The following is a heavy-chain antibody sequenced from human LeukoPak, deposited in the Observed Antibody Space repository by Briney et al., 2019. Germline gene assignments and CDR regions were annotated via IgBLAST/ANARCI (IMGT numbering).Heavy chain of an antibody. CDR3: ANDRLRFDY. V-gene: IGHV3-23*01. CDR1: GFTYSSYA. CDR2: IGVSGPTT. D-gene: IGHD2-15*01. J-gene: IGHJ4*02. Sequence: QPGGSLRLSCAASGFTYSSYALSWVRQAPGGGLEWVSSIGVSGPTTYYADSVKGRFTISRDDSKDTVYLQMNSLRAEDTAVYYCANDRLRFDYWGQGTQVTVSS.